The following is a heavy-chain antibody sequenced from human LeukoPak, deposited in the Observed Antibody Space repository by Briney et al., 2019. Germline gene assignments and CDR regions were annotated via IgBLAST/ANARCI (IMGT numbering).Heavy chain of an antibody. CDR3: AREGEVAAFDAFDI. CDR1: GFTVSSNY. Sequence: PGGSLRLSCAASGFTVSSNYMSWVRQAPGKGLEWVSVIYSGGSTYYADSVKGRFTISRDNAKNSLYLQMNSLRAEDTAVYYCAREGEVAAFDAFDIWGQGTMVTVSS. V-gene: IGHV3-66*01. D-gene: IGHD6-19*01. CDR2: IYSGGST. J-gene: IGHJ3*02.